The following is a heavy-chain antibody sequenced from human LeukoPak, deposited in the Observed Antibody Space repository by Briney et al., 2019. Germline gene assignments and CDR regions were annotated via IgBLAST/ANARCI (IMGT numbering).Heavy chain of an antibody. D-gene: IGHD1-26*01. CDR1: GFTFSSCG. CDR2: ISSSGYNT. J-gene: IGHJ4*02. CDR3: TKKILGGPLDY. V-gene: IGHV3-23*01. Sequence: GGSLRLSCAASGFTFSSCGMSWVRQGPGKGLEWVSTISSSGYNTYYADSVKGRFTISRDNSKNTLYLQMNSLRAEDTAVYYCTKKILGGPLDYWGQGTLVTVSS.